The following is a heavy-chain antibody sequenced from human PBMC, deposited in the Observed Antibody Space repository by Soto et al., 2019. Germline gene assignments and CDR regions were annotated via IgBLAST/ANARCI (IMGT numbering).Heavy chain of an antibody. D-gene: IGHD3-3*01. CDR1: GFTFSSYG. J-gene: IGHJ6*02. V-gene: IGHV3-30*18. CDR2: ISYDGSNK. CDR3: AKPAPYDFWSGYYPGDYYYGMDV. Sequence: GGSLRLSCAASGFTFSSYGMHWVRQAPGKGLEWVAVISYDGSNKYYADSVKGRFTISRDNSKNTLYLQMNSLRAEDTAVYYCAKPAPYDFWSGYYPGDYYYGMDVWGQGTTVTVSS.